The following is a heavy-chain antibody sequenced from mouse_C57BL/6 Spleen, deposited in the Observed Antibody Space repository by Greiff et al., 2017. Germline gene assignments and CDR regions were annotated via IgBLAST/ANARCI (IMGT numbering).Heavy chain of an antibody. V-gene: IGHV14-1*01. D-gene: IGHD2-4*01. CDR2: IDPEDGDT. Sequence: VQLKESGAELVRPGASVKLSCTASGFNIKDYYMHWVKQRPEQGLEWIGRIDPEDGDTEYAPKFQGKATMTAEPSSNTAYRQLSSLTSEDTAVYYCTVYDYDYFDYWGQGTTLTVSS. CDR1: GFNIKDYY. CDR3: TVYDYDYFDY. J-gene: IGHJ2*01.